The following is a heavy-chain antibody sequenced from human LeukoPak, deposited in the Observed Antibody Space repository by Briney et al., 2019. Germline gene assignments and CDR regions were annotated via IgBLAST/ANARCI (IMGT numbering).Heavy chain of an antibody. CDR3: ARGMATITGRYYYYYMDV. D-gene: IGHD5-24*01. CDR1: GGSISSSGNY. CDR2: IYYSGST. V-gene: IGHV4-39*07. J-gene: IGHJ6*03. Sequence: PSETLSLTCTVSGGSISSSGNYWEWIRQPPGKGLEWIGIIYYSGSTYYNPSLKSRVTISVDTSKNQFSLKLSSVTAADTAVYYCARGMATITGRYYYYYMDVWGKGTTVTISS.